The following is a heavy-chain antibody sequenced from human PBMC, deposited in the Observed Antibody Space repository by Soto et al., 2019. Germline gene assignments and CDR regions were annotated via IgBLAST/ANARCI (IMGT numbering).Heavy chain of an antibody. CDR2: IHSSGIT. D-gene: IGHD3-9*01. CDR3: AGQWSAGYGAFDP. Sequence: QVQLQESGPGLVKPSWTLSLTCAVSGGSVNNDKWWSWVRQPPGKGLEWIGEIHSSGITNYNPSLNSRASIFVDKFKNQFSVKLTSVTAADTAVYFCAGQWSAGYGAFDPWGQGTLVTVSS. J-gene: IGHJ5*02. CDR1: GGSVNNDKW. V-gene: IGHV4-4*02.